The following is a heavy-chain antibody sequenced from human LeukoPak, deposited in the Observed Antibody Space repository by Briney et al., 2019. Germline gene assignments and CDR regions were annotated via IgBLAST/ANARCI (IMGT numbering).Heavy chain of an antibody. Sequence: ASVKVSCKASGYTFTGYYMHWVRQAPGQGLEWMGWINPNSGGTNYAQKFQGRVTMTTDTSTSTAYVELRSLRSDDTAVYYCARIYSYGPRLDAFDIWGQGTMVTVSS. CDR3: ARIYSYGPRLDAFDI. CDR1: GYTFTGYY. V-gene: IGHV1-2*02. D-gene: IGHD5-18*01. J-gene: IGHJ3*02. CDR2: INPNSGGT.